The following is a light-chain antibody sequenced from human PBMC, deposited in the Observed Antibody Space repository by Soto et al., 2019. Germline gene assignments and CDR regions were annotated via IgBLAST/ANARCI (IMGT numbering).Light chain of an antibody. J-gene: IGKJ1*01. CDR1: QSVSSS. CDR3: QQYNNRPWT. CDR2: GAS. Sequence: EIVMTQSPATLSVSPGERATLSCRASQSVSSSLAWYQQKPGQAPRLLIYGASTRATGIPLRFSGSGSGTEFPLTISSLQSEDFALYHCQQYNNRPWTFGQGTKVEIK. V-gene: IGKV3-15*01.